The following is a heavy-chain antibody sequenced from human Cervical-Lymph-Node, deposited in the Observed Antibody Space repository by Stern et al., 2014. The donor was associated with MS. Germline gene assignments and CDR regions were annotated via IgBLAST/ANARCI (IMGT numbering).Heavy chain of an antibody. V-gene: IGHV3-11*01. CDR3: ARDSPSWGWCFDY. J-gene: IGHJ4*02. Sequence: VQLVESGGGLVKPGGSLRLSCAASGFTFSDYYMSWIRQAPGKGLAWGSYISSSGSTIVYADSVKGRFTISRDNAKNSLYLQMNSLRAEDTAVYYCARDSPSWGWCFDYWGQGTLVTVSS. CDR2: ISSSGSTI. D-gene: IGHD6-19*01. CDR1: GFTFSDYY.